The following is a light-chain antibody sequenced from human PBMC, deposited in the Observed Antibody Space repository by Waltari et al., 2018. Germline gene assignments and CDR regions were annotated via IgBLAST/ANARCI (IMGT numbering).Light chain of an antibody. CDR3: CSYAGEYIWV. V-gene: IGLV2-11*01. Sequence: QSALTQPPSVSGSPGQSVTIPCTGTTSDVGAYNYVSWYQQHPGKAPKLMISDVSQRPSGVPDRFSGSKSANTASLTISGLQAEDEADYYCCSYAGEYIWVFGGGTKLTVL. J-gene: IGLJ2*01. CDR2: DVS. CDR1: TSDVGAYNY.